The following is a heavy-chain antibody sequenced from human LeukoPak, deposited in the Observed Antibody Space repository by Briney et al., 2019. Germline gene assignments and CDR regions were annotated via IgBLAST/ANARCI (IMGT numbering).Heavy chain of an antibody. D-gene: IGHD6-19*01. CDR3: AKDGVWQSYYFDY. Sequence: PGGSLRLSCAASGFTFSTYAMSWVRQAPGKGLEWVSSISDSSGHTYYADSVRGRFTISRDNSKNTVFLQMNSLRAEDTAIYYCAKDGVWQSYYFDYWGQGTQVTVSS. CDR1: GFTFSTYA. V-gene: IGHV3-23*01. J-gene: IGHJ4*02. CDR2: ISDSSGHT.